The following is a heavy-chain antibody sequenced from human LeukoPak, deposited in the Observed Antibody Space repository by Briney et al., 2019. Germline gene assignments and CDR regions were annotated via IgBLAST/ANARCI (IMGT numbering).Heavy chain of an antibody. D-gene: IGHD3-22*01. V-gene: IGHV1-18*01. J-gene: IGHJ4*02. CDR3: ARTRYYYDSSGSLGY. Sequence: ASVTVSCKASGYTFTSYGISWVRQAPGQGLEWMGWISAYNGNTNYAQKLQGRVTMTTDTSTSTAYMELRSLRSDDTAVYYCARTRYYYDSSGSLGYWGQGTLVTVSS. CDR1: GYTFTSYG. CDR2: ISAYNGNT.